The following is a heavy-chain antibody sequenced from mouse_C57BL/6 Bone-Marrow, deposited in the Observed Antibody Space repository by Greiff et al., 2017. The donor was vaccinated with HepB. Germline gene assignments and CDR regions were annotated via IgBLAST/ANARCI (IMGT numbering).Heavy chain of an antibody. Sequence: SGTVLARPGASVKMSCKTSGYTFTSYWMHWVKQRPGQGLEWIGAIYPGNSDTSYNQKFKGKAKLTAVTSASTAYMELSSLTNEDSAVYYCTRSGQFITTVVADFDYWGQGTTLTVSS. CDR2: IYPGNSDT. V-gene: IGHV1-5*01. D-gene: IGHD1-1*01. CDR1: GYTFTSYW. J-gene: IGHJ2*01. CDR3: TRSGQFITTVVADFDY.